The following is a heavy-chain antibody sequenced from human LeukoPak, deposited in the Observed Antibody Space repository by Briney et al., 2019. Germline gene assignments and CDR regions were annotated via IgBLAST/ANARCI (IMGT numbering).Heavy chain of an antibody. V-gene: IGHV3-23*01. J-gene: IGHJ5*02. CDR2: IASAGRGAT. CDR3: AELNDRINWFDP. CDR1: GFTFSTYD. D-gene: IGHD1-1*01. Sequence: TGGSLGLSCAASGFTFSTYDMSWVRQAPGKGLEWVANIASAGRGATYYADSVKGRFTVSTDKSKKTLYLQMNRLRVQDTAIYYCAELNDRINWFDPWGQGALVIVSS.